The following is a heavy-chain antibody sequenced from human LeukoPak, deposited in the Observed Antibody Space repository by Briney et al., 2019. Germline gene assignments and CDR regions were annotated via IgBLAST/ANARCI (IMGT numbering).Heavy chain of an antibody. J-gene: IGHJ5*02. CDR3: ARGGYCSSTSCPNWFDP. CDR1: GGSFSGYY. D-gene: IGHD2-2*01. Sequence: SETLSLTCAVYGGSFSGYYWSWIRQPPGKGLEWIGEINHSGSTNYNPSLKSRVTISVDTSKNQFSLKLSSVTASDTAVYYCARGGYCSSTSCPNWFDPWGQGTLVTVSS. V-gene: IGHV4-34*01. CDR2: INHSGST.